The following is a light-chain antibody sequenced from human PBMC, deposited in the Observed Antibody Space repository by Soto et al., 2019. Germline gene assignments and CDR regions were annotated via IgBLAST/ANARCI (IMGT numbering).Light chain of an antibody. CDR2: AAS. CDR3: QQPNSYPRT. J-gene: IGKJ1*01. CDR1: QGISRY. V-gene: IGKV1-9*01. Sequence: DIQLTQSPSFLSASLGDRVTITCRASQGISRYLAWYQQKPGRAPKLLIYAASTLQSGVPSRFSGSGSGTHFTLTISGLQPEDFARYYCQQPNSYPRTFGLGTKVEIK.